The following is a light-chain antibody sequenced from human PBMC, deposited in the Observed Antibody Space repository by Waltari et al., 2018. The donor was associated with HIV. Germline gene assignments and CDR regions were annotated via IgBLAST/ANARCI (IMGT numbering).Light chain of an antibody. CDR1: SSNIGKTP. CDR2: SSN. Sequence: QSVLTQPPSASGTPGQRVTISCSGSSSNIGKTPVNWYQQLPGTAPKLLIYSSNQRPSGVPDRFSGSKSGTSASLAISGLQSEDEADYFCAAWDDSLDGHVLFGGGTKLTVL. V-gene: IGLV1-44*01. CDR3: AAWDDSLDGHVL. J-gene: IGLJ2*01.